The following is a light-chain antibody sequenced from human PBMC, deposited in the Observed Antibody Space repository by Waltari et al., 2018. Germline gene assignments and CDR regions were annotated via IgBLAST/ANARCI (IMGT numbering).Light chain of an antibody. CDR2: WAS. Sequence: SLLYRPNNKNYLTWYQRKPGQPPKLLISWASTRESGVPDRFSGSGSGTDFTLTISSLQAEDVAVYYCQQSYTTPLTFGGGTRVEIK. CDR3: QQSYTTPLT. V-gene: IGKV4-1*01. J-gene: IGKJ4*01. CDR1: SLLYRPNNKNY.